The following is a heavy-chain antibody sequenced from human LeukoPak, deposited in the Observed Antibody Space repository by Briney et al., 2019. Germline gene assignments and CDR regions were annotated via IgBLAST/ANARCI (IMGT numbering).Heavy chain of an antibody. CDR2: ISWNSGSI. J-gene: IGHJ6*02. D-gene: IGHD2-2*01. CDR3: AKDIGPGGSRSNYYYYYYGMDV. Sequence: GGSLRLSCAASGFTFDDYAMHWVRQAPGKGLEWVSGISWNSGSIGYADSVKGRFTISRDNAKNSLYLLMNSLRAEDTALYYCAKDIGPGGSRSNYYYYYYGMDVWGQGTTVTVSS. CDR1: GFTFDDYA. V-gene: IGHV3-9*01.